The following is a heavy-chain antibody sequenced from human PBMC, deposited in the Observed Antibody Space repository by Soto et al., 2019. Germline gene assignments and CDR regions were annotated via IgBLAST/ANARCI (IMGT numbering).Heavy chain of an antibody. V-gene: IGHV4-59*01. CDR1: GCSISSYY. Sequence: PSETLSLTCTVSGCSISSYYWSWIRQPPGKGLEWIGYIYYSGSTNYNPSLKSRVTISVDTSKNQFSLKLSSVTAADTDVYYCARGGGRREWFDPWGQGTLVTVSS. CDR3: ARGGGRREWFDP. CDR2: IYYSGST. D-gene: IGHD3-10*01. J-gene: IGHJ5*02.